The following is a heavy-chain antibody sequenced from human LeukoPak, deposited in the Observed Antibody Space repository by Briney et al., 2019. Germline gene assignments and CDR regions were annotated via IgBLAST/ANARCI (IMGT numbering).Heavy chain of an antibody. J-gene: IGHJ6*04. CDR2: ISSSGSTI. Sequence: GGSLRLSCEASGFNFRTYGMSWVRQAPGKGLEWVSYISSSGSTIYYADSVKGRFTISRDNAKNSLYLQMNSLRAEDTAVYYCAELGITMIGGVWGKGTTVTISS. V-gene: IGHV3-48*04. D-gene: IGHD3-10*02. CDR1: GFNFRTYG. CDR3: AELGITMIGGV.